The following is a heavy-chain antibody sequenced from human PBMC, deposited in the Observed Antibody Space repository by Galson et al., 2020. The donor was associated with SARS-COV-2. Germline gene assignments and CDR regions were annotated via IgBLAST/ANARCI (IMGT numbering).Heavy chain of an antibody. J-gene: IGHJ6*02. V-gene: IGHV3-15*07. CDR3: VRYLYYYGMDV. CDR2: IKSKTDGGTT. D-gene: IGHD1-1*01. CDR1: GFTFSHAW. Sequence: GESLKISCAASGFTFSHAWMNWVRQAPGKGLEWVGRIKSKTDGGTTDYAAPVKDRFAISRDDSKYAVYLQMNSLTTEDTAVYYCVRYLYYYGMDVWGQGTTVTVSS.